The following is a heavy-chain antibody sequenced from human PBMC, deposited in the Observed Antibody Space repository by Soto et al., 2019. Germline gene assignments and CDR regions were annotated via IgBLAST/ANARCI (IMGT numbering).Heavy chain of an antibody. CDR3: ARDPGSYCSGGSCYSNYYYYYMDV. Sequence: GSLRLSCAASGFSFSSYWMSWVRQAPGKGLEGVANIKQDGSQKHYVDSVEGRFTISRDNAKNSLFLQMNSLRAEDTAIYYCARDPGSYCSGGSCYSNYYYYYMDVWGIGTTVTVSS. J-gene: IGHJ6*03. CDR2: IKQDGSQK. V-gene: IGHV3-7*01. D-gene: IGHD2-15*01. CDR1: GFSFSSYW.